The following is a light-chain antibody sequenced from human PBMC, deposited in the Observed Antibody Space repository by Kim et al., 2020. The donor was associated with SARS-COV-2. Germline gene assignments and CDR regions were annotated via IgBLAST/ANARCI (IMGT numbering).Light chain of an antibody. CDR3: HQYDDWPTGDT. CDR2: GAS. CDR1: QSVSSN. Sequence: EIVMTQSPVTLSVSPGERATLSCRASQSVSSNLAWYQVKPGRAPRLLIYGASTRASGIPARFSGSGSGSEFTLTITSLQSEDFALYYCHQYDDWPTGDTFGQGTKLEI. V-gene: IGKV3-15*01. J-gene: IGKJ2*01.